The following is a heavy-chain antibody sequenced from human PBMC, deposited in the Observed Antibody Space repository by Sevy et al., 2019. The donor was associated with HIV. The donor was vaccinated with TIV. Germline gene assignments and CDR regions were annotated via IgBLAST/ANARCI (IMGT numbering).Heavy chain of an antibody. J-gene: IGHJ3*02. CDR3: AKWSSGQWLGGDAFDI. D-gene: IGHD6-19*01. CDR1: GFTFSSYA. V-gene: IGHV3-23*01. Sequence: GGSLRLSCAASGFTFSSYAMSWVRQAPGKGLEWVSAISVSGGSTYYADSVKGRFTISRDNSKNTLYLQMNSLRAEDTAVYYCAKWSSGQWLGGDAFDIWGQGTMVTVSS. CDR2: ISVSGGST.